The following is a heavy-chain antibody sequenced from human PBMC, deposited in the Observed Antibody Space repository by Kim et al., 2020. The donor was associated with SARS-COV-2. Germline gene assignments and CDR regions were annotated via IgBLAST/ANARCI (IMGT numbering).Heavy chain of an antibody. CDR1: GYTLTELS. CDR2: FDPEDGET. D-gene: IGHD6-19*01. CDR3: ATGSPFPYSSGWYDP. J-gene: IGHJ5*02. Sequence: ASVKVSCKVSGYTLTELSMHWVRQAPGKGLEWMGGFDPEDGETIYAQKFQGRVTMTEDTSTDTAYMELSSLRSEDTAAYYCATGSPFPYSSGWYDPWVQGTLVTVSS. V-gene: IGHV1-24*01.